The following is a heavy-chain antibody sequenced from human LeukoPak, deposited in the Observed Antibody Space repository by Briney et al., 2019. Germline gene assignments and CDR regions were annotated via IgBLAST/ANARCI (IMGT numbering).Heavy chain of an antibody. CDR3: ARVYCSSTSCWGRGYYMDV. V-gene: IGHV3-64*01. CDR2: ISTSGGST. D-gene: IGHD2-2*01. CDR1: GFTFSSYA. J-gene: IGHJ6*03. Sequence: PGGSLRLSCAASGFTFSSYAMHWVRQAPGKGLEYVSAISTSGGSTYYANSVKGRFTISRDNSKNTLYLQMGSLRADGMAVYYCARVYCSSTSCWGRGYYMDVWGKETTVTVSS.